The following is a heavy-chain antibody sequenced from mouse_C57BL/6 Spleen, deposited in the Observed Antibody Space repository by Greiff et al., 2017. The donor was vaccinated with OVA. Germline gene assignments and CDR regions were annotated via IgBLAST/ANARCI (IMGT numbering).Heavy chain of an antibody. CDR1: GYTFTSYW. D-gene: IGHD1-1*01. Sequence: QVQLQQPGAELVMPGASVKLSCKASGYTFTSYWMHWVKQRPGQGLEWIGEIDPSDSYTNYNQKFKGKSTLTVDKSSSTAYMQLSSLTSEGSAVYYCSRDWRITTEVSYYALDYWGQGTSVTVSS. CDR3: SRDWRITTEVSYYALDY. J-gene: IGHJ4*01. CDR2: IDPSDSYT. V-gene: IGHV1-69*01.